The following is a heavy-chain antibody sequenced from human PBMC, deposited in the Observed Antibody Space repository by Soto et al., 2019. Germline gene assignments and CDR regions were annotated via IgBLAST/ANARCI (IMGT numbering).Heavy chain of an antibody. J-gene: IGHJ4*02. CDR2: INHSGST. CDR1: GWSFSGYY. CDR3: ARVGVTTGFSQDY. V-gene: IGHV4-34*01. Sequence: SETLSLTCAFYGWSFSGYYWSWIRQPPGKGLEWIGEINHSGSTNYNPSLKSRVTISVDTSKNQFSLKLSSVTAADTAVYYCARVGVTTGFSQDYWGQGTLVTVSS. D-gene: IGHD4-17*01.